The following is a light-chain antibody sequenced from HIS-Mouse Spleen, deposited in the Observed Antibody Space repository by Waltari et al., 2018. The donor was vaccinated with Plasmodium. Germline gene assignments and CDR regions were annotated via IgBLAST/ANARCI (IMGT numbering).Light chain of an antibody. V-gene: IGLV3-10*01. Sequence: SYELTQPPSVSVSPGQTARITCSGDALPKQYAYWYQQKSGQAPVLVIYEDSKRPSGIPERFPGPSSGTMATLTISGAQVEDEADYYCYSTDSSGNHRVFGGGTKLTVL. CDR1: ALPKQY. CDR2: EDS. CDR3: YSTDSSGNHRV. J-gene: IGLJ3*02.